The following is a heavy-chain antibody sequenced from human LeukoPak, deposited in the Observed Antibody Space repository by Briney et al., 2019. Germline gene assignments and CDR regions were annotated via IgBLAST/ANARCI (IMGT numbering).Heavy chain of an antibody. D-gene: IGHD6-13*01. CDR3: ARALLRYSSSWDYAVPSRENYSYYYMDV. Sequence: SVKVCCNSSGGTFSSYAIGWVRQAPGQGLEWMGGIIPIFGAANYAQKFQGRVTITTDESTSTAYMKLSSLRSEDTAVYYCARALLRYSSSWDYAVPSRENYSYYYMDVWGKGTTVTVSS. J-gene: IGHJ6*03. CDR2: IIPIFGAA. V-gene: IGHV1-69*05. CDR1: GGTFSSYA.